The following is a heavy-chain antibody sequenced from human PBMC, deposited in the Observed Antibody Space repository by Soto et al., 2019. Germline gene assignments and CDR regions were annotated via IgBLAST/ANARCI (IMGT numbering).Heavy chain of an antibody. CDR1: GFTFSSYG. CDR3: ASVEDYGDYVRNVRLGAFDI. CDR2: IWDDGSNK. V-gene: IGHV3-33*01. Sequence: QVQLVESGGGVVQPGRSLRLSCAASGFTFSSYGMHWVRQAPGKGLEWVAVIWDDGSNKYYADSVQGRFTISRDNSKNTLYLQMNSLRGEDTAVYYCASVEDYGDYVRNVRLGAFDIWCQGTMVTVSS. D-gene: IGHD4-17*01. J-gene: IGHJ3*02.